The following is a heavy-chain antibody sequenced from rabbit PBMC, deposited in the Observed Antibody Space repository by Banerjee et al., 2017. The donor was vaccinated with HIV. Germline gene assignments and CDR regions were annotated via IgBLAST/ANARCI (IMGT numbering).Heavy chain of an antibody. Sequence: QEQLEESGGGLVQPEGSLTLTCTASGFDFSSSYCMCWVRQAPGRGLEWIACIYTGSTSTYYATWAKSRCTITKTSSTTVALQMTSLTAADTATYFCARGGYTSGWGVNLWGPGTLVTVS. D-gene: IGHD4-1*01. V-gene: IGHV1S45*01. J-gene: IGHJ4*01. CDR1: GFDFSSSYC. CDR2: IYTGSTST. CDR3: ARGGYTSGWGVNL.